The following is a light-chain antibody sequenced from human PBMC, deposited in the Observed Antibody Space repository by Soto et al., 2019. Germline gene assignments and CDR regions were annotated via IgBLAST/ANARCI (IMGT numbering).Light chain of an antibody. CDR1: QSVRRNY. V-gene: IGKV3-20*01. CDR2: GAS. Sequence: EIVLTQSPGTLSLSPGERATLSCRASQSVRRNYLAWYQQKHGQAPRLLISGASSRATGIPDRFSGSGSGADFTLTISRVEPEDFAIYYCQQYGDLLPSTFGQGTKLEMK. CDR3: QQYGDLLPST. J-gene: IGKJ2*01.